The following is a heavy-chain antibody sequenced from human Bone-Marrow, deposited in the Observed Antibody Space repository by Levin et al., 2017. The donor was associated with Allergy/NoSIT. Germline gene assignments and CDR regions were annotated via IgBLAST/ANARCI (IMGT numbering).Heavy chain of an antibody. D-gene: IGHD2-15*01. CDR2: IDQSGNT. Sequence: SQTLSLPCAVSNYSIRSDFHWGWIRQPPGKGLEWIGSIDQSGNTYYNPSLKSRVTISLDTSKNQFSLRLTSVTAADTAVYYCARTLGYCSGDGCYYYFDQWGQGTLVTVSS. J-gene: IGHJ4*02. V-gene: IGHV4-38-2*01. CDR1: NYSIRSDFH. CDR3: ARTLGYCSGDGCYYYFDQ.